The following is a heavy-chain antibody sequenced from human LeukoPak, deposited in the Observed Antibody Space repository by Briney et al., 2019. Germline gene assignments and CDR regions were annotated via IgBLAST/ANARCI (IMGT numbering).Heavy chain of an antibody. CDR2: ITSGSGYI. V-gene: IGHV3-21*01. D-gene: IGHD4-23*01. CDR3: ARDSATVVIRSNWFDP. Sequence: GGSLRLSCAASGFTFSTYTMNWVRQAPGKGLEWVSSITSGSGYIYYADSVKGRFTVSRDNAKNSLYLQMNSLRAEDTAVYCCARDSATVVIRSNWFDPWGQGTLVTVSS. CDR1: GFTFSTYT. J-gene: IGHJ5*02.